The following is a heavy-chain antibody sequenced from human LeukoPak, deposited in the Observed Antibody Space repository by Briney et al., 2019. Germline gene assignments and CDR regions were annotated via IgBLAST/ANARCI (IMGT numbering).Heavy chain of an antibody. Sequence: AGGSLRLSCAASGFTFSESWMSWVRQAPGKGLEWVADIKDDGSEKEYVDAVKGRFTISRDNAKNSLYLQMSSLRAEDTAVYYCAKMQGYFDYWGQGTLVPVSS. J-gene: IGHJ4*02. V-gene: IGHV3-7*03. CDR1: GFTFSESW. CDR2: IKDDGSEK. CDR3: AKMQGYFDY.